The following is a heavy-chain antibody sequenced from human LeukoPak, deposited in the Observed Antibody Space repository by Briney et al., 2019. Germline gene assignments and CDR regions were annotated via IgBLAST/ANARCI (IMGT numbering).Heavy chain of an antibody. CDR1: GFTFSSYA. CDR3: ARDLRDGYNYYYGMDV. D-gene: IGHD5-24*01. CDR2: ISGSGGST. Sequence: GGSLRLSCAASGFTFSSYAMSWVRQAPGKGLEWVSAISGSGGSTYYADSVKGRFTISRDNSKNTLYLQMNSLRAEDTAVYYCARDLRDGYNYYYGMDVWGQGTTVTVSS. V-gene: IGHV3-23*01. J-gene: IGHJ6*02.